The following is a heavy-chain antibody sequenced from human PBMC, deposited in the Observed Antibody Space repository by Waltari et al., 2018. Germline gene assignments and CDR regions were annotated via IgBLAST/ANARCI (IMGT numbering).Heavy chain of an antibody. D-gene: IGHD6-19*01. Sequence: EVQVLDSGGGFVQPGGTLRLACVASGFTLNKYPMIWVRHAPGKGLQWVSAINVGSGGDTYYAESVKGRFTISRDDSKNMVFLQMSGLRVEDTATYYCAKKGDGSGWYWDSWGQGTLVTV. CDR1: GFTLNKYP. CDR2: INVGSGGDT. V-gene: IGHV3-23*01. CDR3: AKKGDGSGWYWDS. J-gene: IGHJ4*02.